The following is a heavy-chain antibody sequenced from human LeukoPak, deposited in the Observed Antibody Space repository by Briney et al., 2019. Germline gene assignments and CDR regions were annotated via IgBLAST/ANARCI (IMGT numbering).Heavy chain of an antibody. CDR3: ARDGVKTVTGRWGWFDP. CDR1: GDSITTYY. D-gene: IGHD4-17*01. V-gene: IGHV4-59*01. Sequence: SGTLSLTCTVSGDSITTYYWSWIRQPPGQGLEWIGHIYYSGSTNYNPSLKSRVTISVDTSKNQFSLKLTSVTAADTAVYYCARDGVKTVTGRWGWFDPWGQGTLVTVSS. CDR2: IYYSGST. J-gene: IGHJ5*02.